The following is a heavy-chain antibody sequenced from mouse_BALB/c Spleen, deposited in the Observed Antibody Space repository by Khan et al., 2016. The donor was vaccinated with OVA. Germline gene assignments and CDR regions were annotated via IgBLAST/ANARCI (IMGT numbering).Heavy chain of an antibody. Sequence: EVQLQESGPGLVKPSQSLSLTCTVTGFSITSDYAWNWIRQFPGNKLEWLGYISYSGNTNYNPSLKSRISVTRHTSKNQFFLQLNSVTTEDTATYDCARVYGGDFDYWGQGTTLTVSS. CDR3: ARVYGGDFDY. V-gene: IGHV3-2*02. CDR2: ISYSGNT. J-gene: IGHJ2*01. D-gene: IGHD2-10*02. CDR1: GFSITSDYA.